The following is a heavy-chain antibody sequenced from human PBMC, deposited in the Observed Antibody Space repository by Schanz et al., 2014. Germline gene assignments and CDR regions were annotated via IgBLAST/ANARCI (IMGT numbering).Heavy chain of an antibody. J-gene: IGHJ4*02. CDR1: GYTFTGYY. CDR3: TTETIAMAGTFSI. V-gene: IGHV7-4-1*02. CDR2: INTNTGNP. D-gene: IGHD6-19*01. Sequence: QVLLVQSGAEVKQPGASVKVSCKASGYTFTGYYIHWVRQAPGQGFEWMGWINTNTGNPTYAQGFTGRFVFSLDTSVSTAYLQISSLKAEDTAAYYCTTETIAMAGTFSIWGQGTLVTVSS.